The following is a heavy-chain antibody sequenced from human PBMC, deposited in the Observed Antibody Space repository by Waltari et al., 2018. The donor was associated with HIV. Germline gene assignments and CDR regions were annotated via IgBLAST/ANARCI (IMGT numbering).Heavy chain of an antibody. D-gene: IGHD1-1*01. J-gene: IGHJ6*02. Sequence: QQQLQESGPGLVKPSETLSLTCTVSGGPIHSISYYWAWLPHSPGTGLELIGSRFHSGSTYYSPSLRSRATISGDMSANRFSLKLTSVTATDTAVYFCARHCLQKGWLPQLKYYYGMDVWGQGTTVIVSS. CDR2: RFHSGST. V-gene: IGHV4-39*01. CDR3: ARHCLQKGWLPQLKYYYGMDV. CDR1: GGPIHSISYY.